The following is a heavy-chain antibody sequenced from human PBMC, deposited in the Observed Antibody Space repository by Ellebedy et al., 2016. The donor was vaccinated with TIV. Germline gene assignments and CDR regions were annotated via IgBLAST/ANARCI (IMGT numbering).Heavy chain of an antibody. J-gene: IGHJ6*02. Sequence: ASVKVSCKTSGYTFNNHEIIWVRQASGQGLEWLGWLNPNRTRTGFIQKFKGRVTVTTNTSTATAFLELRGLRPEDTAVYYCARASRSGWPLYHYPLDVWGQGTTVIVSS. V-gene: IGHV1-8*01. CDR1: GYTFNNHE. CDR3: ARASRSGWPLYHYPLDV. D-gene: IGHD6-19*01. CDR2: LNPNRTRT.